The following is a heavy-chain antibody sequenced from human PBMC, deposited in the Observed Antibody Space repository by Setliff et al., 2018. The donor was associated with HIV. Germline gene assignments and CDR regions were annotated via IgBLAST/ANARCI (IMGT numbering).Heavy chain of an antibody. CDR2: ISGSGGST. V-gene: IGHV3-23*01. D-gene: IGHD3-22*01. CDR1: GFTFSSYA. CDR3: AKASRGEYYDNSGFFVTYFDY. J-gene: IGHJ4*02. Sequence: PGGSLRLSCAASGFTFSSYAMSWVRQAPGKGLEWVSAISGSGGSTYYADSVKGRFTISRDNSKNTLYLQMNSLRAEDTAVYYCAKASRGEYYDNSGFFVTYFDYWGQGKLVTVSS.